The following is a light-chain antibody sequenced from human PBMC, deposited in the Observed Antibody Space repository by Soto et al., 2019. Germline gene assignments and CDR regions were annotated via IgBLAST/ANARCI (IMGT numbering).Light chain of an antibody. CDR1: ETIKKNY. V-gene: IGKV3-20*01. CDR3: QQYAESPIT. CDR2: AAS. Sequence: EIVLTQSPGSLSLSPEEGSTLSCRGSETIKKNYLAWYQQQPGQAPRLLIYAASRRATGIPDRFSGGGSGTAFTLTISRLEPEDIAVFYCQQYAESPITFGQGTRLEIK. J-gene: IGKJ5*01.